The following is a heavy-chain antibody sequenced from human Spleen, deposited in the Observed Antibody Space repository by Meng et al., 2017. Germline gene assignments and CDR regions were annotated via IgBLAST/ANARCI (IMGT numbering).Heavy chain of an antibody. J-gene: IGHJ4*02. Sequence: GGSLRLSCAASGFTFNDYALSWVRQAPGRGLEWVSTISDSGGSTYYADSMKGRFTISRDNSKNTLYLQMNSLRAEDTAVYYCARDSSSWYYFDYWGQGTRVTVSS. D-gene: IGHD6-13*01. CDR3: ARDSSSWYYFDY. V-gene: IGHV3-23*01. CDR2: ISDSGGST. CDR1: GFTFNDYA.